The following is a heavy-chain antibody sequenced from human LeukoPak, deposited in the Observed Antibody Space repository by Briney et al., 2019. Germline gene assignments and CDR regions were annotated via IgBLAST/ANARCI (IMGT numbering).Heavy chain of an antibody. CDR3: ANSANYGGNSGYFDY. D-gene: IGHD4-23*01. Sequence: SETLSLTCTVSGGSISSSSYYWGRIRQPPGKGLEWHGSIYYSGNTYYNPSLQSRVTISIDTSKNQFSLKLSSVTAADTAVYYCANSANYGGNSGYFDYWGQGTLVTVSS. CDR2: IYYSGNT. J-gene: IGHJ4*02. CDR1: GGSISSSSYY. V-gene: IGHV4-39*01.